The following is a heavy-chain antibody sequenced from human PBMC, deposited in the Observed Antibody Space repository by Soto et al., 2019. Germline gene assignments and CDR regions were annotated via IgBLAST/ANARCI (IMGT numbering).Heavy chain of an antibody. V-gene: IGHV3-23*01. J-gene: IGHJ3*02. CDR1: GFTFNDYA. CDR2: LQSRGFST. Sequence: EVQLLESGGDVVQPGGSLRLSCPASGFTFNDYALTWVRQVPGKGLEWVSSLQSRGFSTQYAESVKGRFTISRDNIKTPVYLQMTRSRAEDTAVYYCARDGAVYCSKGICLEVFDIWGQGTLVTVSS. CDR3: ARDGAVYCSKGICLEVFDI. D-gene: IGHD2-2*01.